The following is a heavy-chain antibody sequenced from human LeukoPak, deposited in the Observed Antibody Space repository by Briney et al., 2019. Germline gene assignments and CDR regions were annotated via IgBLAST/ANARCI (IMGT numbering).Heavy chain of an antibody. CDR2: INHSGST. CDR1: GGSFSGYY. J-gene: IGHJ3*02. CDR3: ARRYCSSTSCDAFDI. Sequence: PSETLSLTCAVYGGSFSGYYWSWIRQPPGKGLEWIGEINHSGSTNYNPSLKSRVTISVDTSKNQFSLKLSSVTAADTAVYYCARRYCSSTSCDAFDIWGQGTMVTVPS. D-gene: IGHD2-2*01. V-gene: IGHV4-34*01.